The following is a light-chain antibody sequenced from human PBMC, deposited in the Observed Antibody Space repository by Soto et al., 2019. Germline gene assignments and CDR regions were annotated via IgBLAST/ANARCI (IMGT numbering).Light chain of an antibody. J-gene: IGLJ2*01. Sequence: QPASVSGSPGQSITISCTGTSSDVGGYNYVSWYQQHPGKAPKLMIYDVSNRPSGVSNRFSGSKSGNTASLTISGLQAEDEADYYCRSYTSSSTVVFGGGTKLTVL. CDR3: RSYTSSSTVV. CDR2: DVS. CDR1: SSDVGGYNY. V-gene: IGLV2-14*01.